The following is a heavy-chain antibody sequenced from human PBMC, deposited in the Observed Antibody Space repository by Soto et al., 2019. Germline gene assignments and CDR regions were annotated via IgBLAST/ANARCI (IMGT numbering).Heavy chain of an antibody. CDR1: GGSISSAAYY. V-gene: IGHV4-61*08. CDR2: ISHTGNT. J-gene: IGHJ4*02. CDR3: ARETGASGLPFDF. D-gene: IGHD5-12*01. Sequence: ETLSLTCTVSGGSISSAAYYWSWIRQHPGKGLEWIGYISHTGNTNYNPSLKSRVTISIDTSKNQFSLRLRSATAADTAVYYCARETGASGLPFDFWGQGALVTVSS.